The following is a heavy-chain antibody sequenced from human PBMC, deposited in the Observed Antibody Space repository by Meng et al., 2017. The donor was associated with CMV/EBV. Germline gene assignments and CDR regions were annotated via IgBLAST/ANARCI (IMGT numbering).Heavy chain of an antibody. J-gene: IGHJ6*02. Sequence: GESLKISCAASGFTISSNYMTWVRQAPGKGLEWVSLIYSGGSTYYADSVKGRFTISRDNSKNTLFLQMNSLRAEDTAVYYCARWDIVTTFRKDYYYYDMDVWGQGTTVTVSS. CDR1: GFTISSNY. V-gene: IGHV3-53*01. D-gene: IGHD5-12*01. CDR2: IYSGGST. CDR3: ARWDIVTTFRKDYYYYDMDV.